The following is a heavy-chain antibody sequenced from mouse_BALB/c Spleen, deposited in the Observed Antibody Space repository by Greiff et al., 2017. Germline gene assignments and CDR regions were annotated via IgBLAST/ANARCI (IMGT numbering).Heavy chain of an antibody. V-gene: IGHV1-15*01. J-gene: IGHJ3*01. CDR2: IDPETGGT. Sequence: QVHVKQSGAELVRPGASVTLSCKASGYTFTDYEMHWVKQTPVHGLEWIGAIDPETGGTAYNQKFKGKATLTADKSSSTAYMELRSLTSEDSAVYYCARSDGGFAYWGQGTLVTVSA. CDR1: GYTFTDYE. CDR3: ARSDGGFAY. D-gene: IGHD2-3*01.